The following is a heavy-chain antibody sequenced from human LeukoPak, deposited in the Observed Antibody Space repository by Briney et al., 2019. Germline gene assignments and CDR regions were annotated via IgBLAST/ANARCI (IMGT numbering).Heavy chain of an antibody. Sequence: GGSLRLSCAASGFAFSDDYMSWFRQAPGKGLEWVSYISNNGISSYYTDSVKGRFTISRDNTKKSLYLQMNSLRAEDTAVYYCARVGQFFGQYFFDNWGQGTLVTVSS. CDR1: GFAFSDDY. CDR3: ARVGQFFGQYFFDN. D-gene: IGHD3/OR15-3a*01. J-gene: IGHJ4*02. V-gene: IGHV3-11*01. CDR2: ISNNGISS.